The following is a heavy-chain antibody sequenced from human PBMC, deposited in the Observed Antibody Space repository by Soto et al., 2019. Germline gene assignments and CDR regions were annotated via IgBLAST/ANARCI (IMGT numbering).Heavy chain of an antibody. CDR1: GYTFTSYD. CDR3: ARGRGLATYDY. D-gene: IGHD6-13*01. V-gene: IGHV1-8*01. Sequence: ASVKVSCKASGYTFTSYDINWVRQATGQGLEWMGWMNPNSGNTGYAQKFQGRVTMTRNTSISTAYMELNSLRAEDTALFYCARGRGLATYDYWGQGALVTVSS. J-gene: IGHJ4*02. CDR2: MNPNSGNT.